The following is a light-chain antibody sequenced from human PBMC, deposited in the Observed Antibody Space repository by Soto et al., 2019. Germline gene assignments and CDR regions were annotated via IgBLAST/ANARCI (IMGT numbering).Light chain of an antibody. Sequence: EVVLTQSTGTLSLSPGERASLSCRASQSVSNNYLAWYQQKPGQSPKLLIFGSSDRATGIPDRFSGSGSGTDVTLTTSRLEHEHFAVYYCQQYGSSPPYTFGHGTKLEIK. CDR3: QQYGSSPPYT. J-gene: IGKJ2*01. CDR2: GSS. V-gene: IGKV3-20*01. CDR1: QSVSNNY.